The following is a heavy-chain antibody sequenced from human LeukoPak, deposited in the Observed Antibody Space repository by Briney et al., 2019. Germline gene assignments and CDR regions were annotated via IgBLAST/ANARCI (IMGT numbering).Heavy chain of an antibody. V-gene: IGHV3-7*03. CDR3: AGGTGFIIKD. Sequence: GGSLRLSCAASGFTFSSYGMHWVRQAPGKGLEWVANIKQDGSEKNYVDSVKGRFTISRDNAKNSLYLQMNNLRVEDTAMYYCAGGTGFIIKDWGQGTLVTVSS. CDR1: GFTFSSYG. D-gene: IGHD3-9*01. CDR2: IKQDGSEK. J-gene: IGHJ4*02.